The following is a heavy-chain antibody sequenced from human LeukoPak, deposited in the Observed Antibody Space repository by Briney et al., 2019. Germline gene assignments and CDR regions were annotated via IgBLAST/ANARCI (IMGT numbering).Heavy chain of an antibody. CDR3: ARDLGCSSTSCHFDY. D-gene: IGHD2-2*01. CDR1: GGSIVSHY. V-gene: IGHV4-4*07. Sequence: SETLSLTCTVSGGSIVSHYWNWIRQPAGRGLEWIGRFYASGTTNTSPSLKSRVTMSVDTSKNQFSLKLSSVTAADTAVYYCARDLGCSSTSCHFDYWGQGTLVTVSS. J-gene: IGHJ4*02. CDR2: FYASGTT.